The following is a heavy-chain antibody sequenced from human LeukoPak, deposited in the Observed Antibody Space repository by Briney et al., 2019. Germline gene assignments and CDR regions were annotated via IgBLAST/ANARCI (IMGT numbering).Heavy chain of an antibody. Sequence: ASVKVSCKACGYTFTGYYMHWVRQAPGQGLEWMGRINPNSGGTNYAQKFQGRVTMTRDTSISTAYMELSRLRSDDTAVYYCARPVLKGYDNCGYWGQGTLVTVSS. CDR1: GYTFTGYY. J-gene: IGHJ4*02. CDR3: ARPVLKGYDNCGY. CDR2: INPNSGGT. D-gene: IGHD1-20*01. V-gene: IGHV1-2*06.